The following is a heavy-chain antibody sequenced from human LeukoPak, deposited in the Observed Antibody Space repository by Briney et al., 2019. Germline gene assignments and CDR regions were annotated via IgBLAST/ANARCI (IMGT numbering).Heavy chain of an antibody. D-gene: IGHD3-10*01. Sequence: KSSETLSPTCTVSGGSISGYYWSWIRQPPGKGLEWIGYIYDSGSTNYNPSLKSRVTISVDTSKNQFSLKLSSVTAADTAVYYCARADKVLLWFGELSPFFDYWGQGTLVTVSS. V-gene: IGHV4-59*12. CDR1: GGSISGYY. J-gene: IGHJ4*02. CDR3: ARADKVLLWFGELSPFFDY. CDR2: IYDSGST.